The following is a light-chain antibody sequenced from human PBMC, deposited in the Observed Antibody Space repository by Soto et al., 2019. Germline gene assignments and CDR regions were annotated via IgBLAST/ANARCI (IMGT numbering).Light chain of an antibody. CDR2: GTS. CDR3: QRFGTSPPWT. Sequence: EIVLTQSPGTLPLSPGERANLSCRASQSLSSSYLAWYQQKPGQAPRLLIYGTSIRATGIPDRFSGSGSGTDFTLTITRLEPEDFEVYYCQRFGTSPPWTFGQGTKVDIK. CDR1: QSLSSSY. V-gene: IGKV3-20*01. J-gene: IGKJ1*01.